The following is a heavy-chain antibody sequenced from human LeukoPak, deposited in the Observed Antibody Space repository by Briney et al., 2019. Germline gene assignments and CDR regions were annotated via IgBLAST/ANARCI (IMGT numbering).Heavy chain of an antibody. CDR1: GGSISSTEW. Sequence: SGTLSLTCAVSGGSISSTEWYTWVRQPPGQGLEWIGEIHHSGGTNYNVSLKSRVTISLDKSKNQFSLDLTSMTAADTAVYYCATRWVLTGEPYWGQGTLVTVSS. CDR2: IHHSGGT. J-gene: IGHJ4*02. D-gene: IGHD7-27*01. V-gene: IGHV4-4*02. CDR3: ATRWVLTGEPY.